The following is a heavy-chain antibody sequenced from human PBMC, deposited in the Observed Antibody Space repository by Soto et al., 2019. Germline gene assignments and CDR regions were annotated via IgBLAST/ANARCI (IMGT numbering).Heavy chain of an antibody. Sequence: EMHLVESGGGLVKPGGYLRLSCAASGFTFSAYGMNWVRQAPGKGPEWVSSNSSGGEYIYYADSMKGRLTISRDKARNSRYLQLNSPRAEDKSVYYCATDGAAGSVMEVWGQGTTVTVSS. CDR1: GFTFSAYG. CDR2: NSSGGEYI. CDR3: ATDGAAGSVMEV. D-gene: IGHD6-13*01. J-gene: IGHJ6*02. V-gene: IGHV3-21*01.